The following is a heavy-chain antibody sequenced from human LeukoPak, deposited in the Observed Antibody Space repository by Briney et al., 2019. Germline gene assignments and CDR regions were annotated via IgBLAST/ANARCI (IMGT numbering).Heavy chain of an antibody. CDR3: ARGRGYSYGYAADYYYYMDV. J-gene: IGHJ6*03. V-gene: IGHV4-59*01. Sequence: SSETLSLTCTVSGGSISSYYWSWIRQPPGKGLEWIGYIYYSGSTNYNPSLKSRVTISVDTSKNQFSLKLSSVTAADTAVYYCARGRGYSYGYAADYYYYMDVGGKGTTVTVSS. CDR1: GGSISSYY. CDR2: IYYSGST. D-gene: IGHD5-18*01.